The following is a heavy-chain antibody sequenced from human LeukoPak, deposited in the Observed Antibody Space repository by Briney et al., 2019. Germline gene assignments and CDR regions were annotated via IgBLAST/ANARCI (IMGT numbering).Heavy chain of an antibody. CDR2: ISGSGGST. J-gene: IGHJ4*02. V-gene: IGHV3-23*01. CDR3: AKDNDYGGNRWGNYFDY. Sequence: AGVSLRLSCAASGFTFSSYAMSWVRQAPGKGLEWVSAISGSGGSTYYADSVKGRFTISRDNSKNTLYLQMNSLRAEDTAVYYCAKDNDYGGNRWGNYFDYWGQGTLVTVSS. D-gene: IGHD4-23*01. CDR1: GFTFSSYA.